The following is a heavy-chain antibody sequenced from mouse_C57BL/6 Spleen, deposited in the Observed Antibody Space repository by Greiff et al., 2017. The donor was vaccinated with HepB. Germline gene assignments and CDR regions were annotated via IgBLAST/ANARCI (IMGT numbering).Heavy chain of an antibody. Sequence: VKLVESGPELVKPGASVKISCKASGYAFSSSWMNWVKQRPGKGLEWIGRIYPGDGDTNYNGKLKGKATLTADKSSSTAYMQLSSLTSEDSAVYFCARSGNSKFDYWGQGTTLTVSS. CDR1: GYAFSSSW. J-gene: IGHJ2*01. V-gene: IGHV1-82*01. D-gene: IGHD2-5*01. CDR2: IYPGDGDT. CDR3: ARSGNSKFDY.